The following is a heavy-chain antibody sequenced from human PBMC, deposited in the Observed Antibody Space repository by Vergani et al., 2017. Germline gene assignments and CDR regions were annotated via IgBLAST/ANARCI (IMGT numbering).Heavy chain of an antibody. V-gene: IGHV3-30*03. J-gene: IGHJ2*01. CDR1: GFTFSSYG. CDR3: ARDQEQPEGYFDL. Sequence: QVQLVESGGGVVQPGRSLRLSCAASGFTFSSYGMHWVRQAPGKGLEWVAVISYDGSNKYYADSVKGRFTISRDNSKNTLYLQMNSLRAEDTAVYYCARDQEQPEGYFDLWGRGTLVTVSS. CDR2: ISYDGSNK. D-gene: IGHD6-13*01.